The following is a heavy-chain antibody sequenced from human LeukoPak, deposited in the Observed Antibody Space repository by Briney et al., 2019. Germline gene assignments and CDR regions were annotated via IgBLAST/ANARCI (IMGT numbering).Heavy chain of an antibody. V-gene: IGHV3-48*03. CDR3: AELGITLIGGV. CDR1: GFTFSSYE. D-gene: IGHD3-10*02. CDR2: ISSSGSTM. J-gene: IGHJ6*04. Sequence: PGGSLRLSCAACGFTFSSYEMNWVRQAPGKGLEWVSYISSSGSTMYYADSVKGRFTISRDNAKNSLYLQMNSLRAEDTAVYYCAELGITLIGGVWGKGTTVTISS.